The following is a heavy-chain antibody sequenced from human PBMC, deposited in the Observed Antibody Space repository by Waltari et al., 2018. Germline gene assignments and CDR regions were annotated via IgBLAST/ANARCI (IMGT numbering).Heavy chain of an antibody. Sequence: QVQLVESGGGVVQPGGSLRLSCAASGFTFSSYGMHWVRQAPGKGLEWVAFIRYDGSNKYHADSVKGRFTISRDNSKNTLYLQMNSLRAEDTAVYYCAKVDRGSLDYWGQGTLVTVSS. V-gene: IGHV3-30*02. CDR2: IRYDGSNK. CDR3: AKVDRGSLDY. J-gene: IGHJ4*02. D-gene: IGHD3-10*01. CDR1: GFTFSSYG.